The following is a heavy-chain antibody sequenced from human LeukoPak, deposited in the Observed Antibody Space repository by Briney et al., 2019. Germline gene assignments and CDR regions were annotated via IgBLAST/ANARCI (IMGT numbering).Heavy chain of an antibody. J-gene: IGHJ4*02. CDR2: ISGSGGGT. D-gene: IGHD6-19*01. Sequence: GGSLRLSCAASGFTFSTYAMSWVRQAPGKGLEWVSLISGSGGGTYYADSVKGRFIISRDISKNTLYLQMTSLRSEDAAVYYCVKGGVYSSGYYDHWGQGTLVTVSS. CDR3: VKGGVYSSGYYDH. CDR1: GFTFSTYA. V-gene: IGHV3-23*01.